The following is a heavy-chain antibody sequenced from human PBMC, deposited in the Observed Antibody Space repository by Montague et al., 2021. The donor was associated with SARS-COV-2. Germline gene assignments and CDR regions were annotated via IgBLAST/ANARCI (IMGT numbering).Heavy chain of an antibody. Sequence: SETLSLTCTVSGGSISSYYWSWIRQPPGKGLEWIGYIYYSGSTNYNPSLKSRVTISVDTSKNQFSLKLSSVTAADTAVYYCARGDLVANFGVVNYYYYYYMDVWGKGTTVTVSS. J-gene: IGHJ6*03. CDR1: GGSISSYY. CDR2: IYYSGST. V-gene: IGHV4-59*01. D-gene: IGHD3-3*01. CDR3: ARGDLVANFGVVNYYYYYYMDV.